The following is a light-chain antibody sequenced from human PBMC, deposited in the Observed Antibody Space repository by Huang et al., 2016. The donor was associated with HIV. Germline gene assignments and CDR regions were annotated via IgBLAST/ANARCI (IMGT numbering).Light chain of an antibody. CDR3: QQYNGYLWT. V-gene: IGKV1-5*03. Sequence: DIQLTQSPSTLSASVGDRVTITCRASHGISTWLAWYQKKPGKAPTLLIYKASNLESGVPSRFSGSGSGTEFTLTITSLQPDDFATYYCQQYNGYLWTFGQGTKVEIK. CDR2: KAS. J-gene: IGKJ1*01. CDR1: HGISTW.